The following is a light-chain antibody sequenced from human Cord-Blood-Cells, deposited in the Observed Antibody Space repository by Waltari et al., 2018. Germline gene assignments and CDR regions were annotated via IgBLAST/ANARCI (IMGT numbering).Light chain of an antibody. Sequence: DIVMTQSPDSLAVSLGERATINCKSSQSVLYSSKNKNYLAWYQQKPGQLPKLLIYWAATRESGVPDRFSGSGSWTDFTLTISSLQAEDVAVYYCQQYYSTPFTFGPGTKVDIK. CDR3: QQYYSTPFT. J-gene: IGKJ3*01. CDR1: QSVLYSSKNKNY. CDR2: WAA. V-gene: IGKV4-1*01.